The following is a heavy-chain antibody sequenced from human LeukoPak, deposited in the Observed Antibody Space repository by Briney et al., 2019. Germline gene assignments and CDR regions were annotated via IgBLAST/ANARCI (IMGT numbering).Heavy chain of an antibody. CDR1: GFTFSSYR. Sequence: GGSLRLSCAASGFTFSSYRMYWVRQAPGKGLVWVSRINSDGSSTTYADSVKGRFTISRDNAKNTLYLQMNSLRDEDTAVYFCARGQVGTSWFDPWGQGTLVTVSS. CDR3: ARGQVGTSWFDP. D-gene: IGHD1-14*01. CDR2: INSDGSST. J-gene: IGHJ5*02. V-gene: IGHV3-74*01.